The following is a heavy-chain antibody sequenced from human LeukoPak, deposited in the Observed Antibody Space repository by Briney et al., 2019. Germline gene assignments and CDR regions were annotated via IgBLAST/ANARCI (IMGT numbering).Heavy chain of an antibody. D-gene: IGHD3-22*01. CDR1: GFTFSSYA. CDR3: AKDQYYDSSGYYDGCFDY. V-gene: IGHV3-23*01. CDR2: ISGSGGST. J-gene: IGHJ4*02. Sequence: QTGGSLRLSCAASGFTFSSYAMSGVRQAPGKGLEWVSAISGSGGSTYYADSVKGRFTISRDNSKNTLYLQMNSLRAEDTAVYYCAKDQYYDSSGYYDGCFDYWGQGTLVTVSS.